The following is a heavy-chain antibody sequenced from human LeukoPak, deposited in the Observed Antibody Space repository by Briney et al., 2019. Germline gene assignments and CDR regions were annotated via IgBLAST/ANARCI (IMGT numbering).Heavy chain of an antibody. V-gene: IGHV4-34*01. D-gene: IGHD4-23*01. CDR2: INHSGST. CDR3: ARWDYGGNSRDY. CDR1: GGSFSGYD. Sequence: SETLSLTFAVHGGSFSGYDWSWIRQPPGKGLEWIGEINHSGSTNYNPSLKSRVTISVDTSKNQFSLKLSSVTAADTAVYYCARWDYGGNSRDYWGQGTLVTVSS. J-gene: IGHJ4*02.